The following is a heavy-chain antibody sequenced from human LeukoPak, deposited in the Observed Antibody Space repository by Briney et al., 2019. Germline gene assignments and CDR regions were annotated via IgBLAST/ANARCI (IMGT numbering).Heavy chain of an antibody. D-gene: IGHD6-13*01. J-gene: IGHJ4*02. V-gene: IGHV4-39*07. CDR3: ARVIAAAGTHIDY. CDR2: IYYSGST. CDR1: GGSISSSSYY. Sequence: SETLSLTCTVSGGSISSSSYYWGWIRQPPGKGLEWIGSIYYSGSTYYNPSLKSRVTISVDTSKNQFSPKLSSVTAADTAVYYCARVIAAAGTHIDYWGQGTLVTVSS.